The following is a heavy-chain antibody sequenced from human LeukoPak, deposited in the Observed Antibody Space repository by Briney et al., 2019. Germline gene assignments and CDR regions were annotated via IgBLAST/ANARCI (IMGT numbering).Heavy chain of an antibody. J-gene: IGHJ2*01. D-gene: IGHD6-19*01. CDR1: GGSISSGGYS. CDR3: ARDGSGWYAGYFDL. CDR2: IYHSGST. V-gene: IGHV4-30-2*01. Sequence: PSETLSLTCAVSGGSISSGGYSWSWTRQPPGKGLEWIGYIYHSGSTYYNPSLKSRVTISVDRSKNQFSLKLSSVTAADTAVYYCARDGSGWYAGYFDLWGRGTLVTVSS.